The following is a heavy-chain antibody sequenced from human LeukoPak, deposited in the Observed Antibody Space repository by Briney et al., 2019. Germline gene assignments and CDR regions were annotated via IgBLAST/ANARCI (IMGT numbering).Heavy chain of an antibody. CDR1: GYTFTSYG. V-gene: IGHV1-18*01. Sequence: GASVKVSCKASGYTFTSYGISWVRQAPGQGLEWMGWISAYNGNTNYAQKLQGRVTMTTDTSTSTAYMELRSLRSDDTAVYYCARVSFRRGVPAANWFDPWGQGTLVTVSS. D-gene: IGHD2-2*01. J-gene: IGHJ5*02. CDR3: ARVSFRRGVPAANWFDP. CDR2: ISAYNGNT.